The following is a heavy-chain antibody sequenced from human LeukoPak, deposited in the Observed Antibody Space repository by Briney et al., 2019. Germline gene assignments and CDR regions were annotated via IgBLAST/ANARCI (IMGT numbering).Heavy chain of an antibody. D-gene: IGHD2-2*01. V-gene: IGHV4-34*01. CDR1: GASFSDHY. CDR2: INHSGST. J-gene: IGHJ5*02. Sequence: SETLSLTCAVYGASFSDHYWTWIRQPPGKGLEWIGAINHSGSTNYNPSLESRVTISIDTSKNQFSLKLSIMTATDAAVDYCVRQKGSSTSCYYNGFGPWGKGTLVT. CDR3: VRQKGSSTSCYYNGFGP.